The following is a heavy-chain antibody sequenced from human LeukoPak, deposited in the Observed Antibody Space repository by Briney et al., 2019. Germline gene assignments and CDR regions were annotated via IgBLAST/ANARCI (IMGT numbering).Heavy chain of an antibody. CDR1: GFTFSSYA. Sequence: GGSLRLSCAASGFTFSSYAMSWVRQAPGKGLEWVSYISSTGSTIYYADSVKGRFTISRDNAKNSLYLQMNSLRAEDTAVYYCARESANDYGDNHAGACLDYWGQGNLVTVSS. CDR2: ISSTGSTI. CDR3: ARESANDYGDNHAGACLDY. V-gene: IGHV3-48*04. J-gene: IGHJ4*02. D-gene: IGHD4-17*01.